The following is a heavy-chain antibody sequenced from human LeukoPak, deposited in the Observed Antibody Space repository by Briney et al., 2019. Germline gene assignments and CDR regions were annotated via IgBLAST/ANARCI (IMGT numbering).Heavy chain of an antibody. CDR2: INHSGSI. V-gene: IGHV4-34*01. CDR1: GGSFSGYY. Sequence: SETLSLTCAVYGGSFSGYYWSWIRQPPGKGLEWIGEINHSGSINYNPSLKSRVTISVDTSKNQFSLKLSSVTAADTAVYYCARVAVAGTDYFDYWGQGTLVTVSS. J-gene: IGHJ4*02. CDR3: ARVAVAGTDYFDY. D-gene: IGHD6-19*01.